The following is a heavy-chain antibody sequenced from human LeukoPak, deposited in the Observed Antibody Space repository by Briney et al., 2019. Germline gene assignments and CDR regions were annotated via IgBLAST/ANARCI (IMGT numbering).Heavy chain of an antibody. CDR1: GFTFDDYA. CDR2: MSWNSGSI. Sequence: GGSLRLSCAASGFTFDDYAMLWVRHAPGKGVEGVSGMSWNSGSIGYADSVKGRFTISRDNAKNSLYLQMNSVRAEDTALYYCAKGTVIAVAGNFDYWGQGTLVTVSS. V-gene: IGHV3-9*01. J-gene: IGHJ4*02. D-gene: IGHD6-19*01. CDR3: AKGTVIAVAGNFDY.